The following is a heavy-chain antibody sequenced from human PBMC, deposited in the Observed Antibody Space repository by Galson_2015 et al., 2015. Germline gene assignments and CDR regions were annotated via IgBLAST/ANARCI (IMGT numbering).Heavy chain of an antibody. V-gene: IGHV1-69*06. CDR2: VIPIFGTA. J-gene: IGHJ4*02. D-gene: IGHD3-3*01. CDR3: ARGILSVWSGYSLPY. CDR1: GDIFSSYG. Sequence: SVKVSCKASGDIFSSYGISWVRQAPGQGLEWVGGVIPIFGTANYAQKFQGRVTITADKSTSTAYMELTSLRSEDTAVYYCARGILSVWSGYSLPYWGQGTLVTVSS.